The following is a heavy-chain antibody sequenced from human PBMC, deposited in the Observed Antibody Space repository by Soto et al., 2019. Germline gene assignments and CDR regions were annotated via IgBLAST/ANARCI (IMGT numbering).Heavy chain of an antibody. D-gene: IGHD6-19*01. CDR3: ARQWQLRGMDV. V-gene: IGHV4-31*03. CDR1: GGSISSGLHN. Sequence: SETLSLTCTVSGGSISSGLHNWAWIRQFAGKGLEWIGSIYYNGTTYDNASLKSRLAISIDTSENQFSLKLRSVTATDTAVYYCARQWQLRGMDVWGQGTTVTVSS. CDR2: IYYNGTT. J-gene: IGHJ6*02.